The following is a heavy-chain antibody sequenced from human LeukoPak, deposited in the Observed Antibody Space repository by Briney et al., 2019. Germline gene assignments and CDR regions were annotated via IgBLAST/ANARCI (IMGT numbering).Heavy chain of an antibody. V-gene: IGHV3-30-3*01. CDR1: GFTFSSYA. D-gene: IGHD3-22*01. J-gene: IGHJ3*02. CDR3: AREPHYDSSGYYFLSAFDI. Sequence: GGSLRLSCAASGFTFSSYAMHWVRQAPGKGLEWVAVISYDGSSKYYADSVKGRFTISRDNSKNTLYLQMNSLRAEGTAVYYCAREPHYDSSGYYFLSAFDIWGQGTMVTVSS. CDR2: ISYDGSSK.